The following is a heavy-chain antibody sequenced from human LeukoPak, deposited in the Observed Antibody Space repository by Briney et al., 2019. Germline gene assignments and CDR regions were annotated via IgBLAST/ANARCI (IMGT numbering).Heavy chain of an antibody. Sequence: SETLSLTCAVYGGSFSGYYWSWIRQPPGKGLEWIGEINHSGSTNYNPSLKSRVTISVDTSKNQFSLKLSSVTAADTAVYYCARASSSSYNWFDPWGQGTLVTVSS. CDR1: GGSFSGYY. CDR3: ARASSSSYNWFDP. V-gene: IGHV4-34*01. CDR2: INHSGST. D-gene: IGHD6-13*01. J-gene: IGHJ5*02.